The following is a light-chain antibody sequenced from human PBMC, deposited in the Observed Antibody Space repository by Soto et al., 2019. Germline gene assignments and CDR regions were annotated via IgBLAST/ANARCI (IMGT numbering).Light chain of an antibody. Sequence: QAVVTQPPSVSGAPGQRVTISCTGSTSNVGAGHDVHWYQQLPGTAPKLLIYNNINRPSGVPDRFSASKSVTSASLAITGLQAEDEADYYCAAWDDSLSGHVFGTGTKLTVL. CDR2: NNI. CDR1: TSNVGAGHD. J-gene: IGLJ1*01. V-gene: IGLV1-40*01. CDR3: AAWDDSLSGHV.